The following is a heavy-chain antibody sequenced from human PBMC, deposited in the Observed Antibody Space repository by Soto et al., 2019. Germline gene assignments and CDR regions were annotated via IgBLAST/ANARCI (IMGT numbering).Heavy chain of an antibody. D-gene: IGHD2-21*02. CDR2: ISSSSSTI. J-gene: IGHJ4*02. Sequence: EVQLVESGGGLVQPGGSLRLSCAASGFTFSSYSMNWVRKAPGKGLEWVSYISSSSSTIYYANSVKGRFTISRDNAKNSLYLQMNGLIDEDTAVYYCARDVGGNSANLGQGTLVTVSS. CDR3: ARDVGGNSAN. CDR1: GFTFSSYS. V-gene: IGHV3-48*02.